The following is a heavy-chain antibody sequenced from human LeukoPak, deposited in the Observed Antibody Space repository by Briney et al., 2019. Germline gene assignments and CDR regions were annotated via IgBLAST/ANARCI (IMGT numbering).Heavy chain of an antibody. D-gene: IGHD3-9*01. J-gene: IGHJ3*02. CDR2: INHSGST. CDR1: GGSFSGYY. Sequence: SETLSLTCAVYGGSFSGYYWSWIRQPPGKGLEWIGEINHSGSTNYNPSLKSRVTISVDTSKNQFSLKLSSVTAADTAVYYCARRSHYDILTGYPDAFDIWGQGTMVTDSS. V-gene: IGHV4-34*01. CDR3: ARRSHYDILTGYPDAFDI.